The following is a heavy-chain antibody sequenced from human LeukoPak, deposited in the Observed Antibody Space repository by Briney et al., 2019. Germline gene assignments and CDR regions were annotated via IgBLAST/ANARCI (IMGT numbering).Heavy chain of an antibody. CDR2: INIDGSTT. CDR3: AREPSGTYWLDY. J-gene: IGHJ4*02. D-gene: IGHD1-26*01. Sequence: GGSLRLSCAASGFTFSSYWMHWVRQAPGKGVVWVSRINIDGSTTTYAHSVKGRFTISRDSPKNTFYLQMNSLRPEATPVYTCAREPSGTYWLDYWGQGTLVTVSS. V-gene: IGHV3-74*01. CDR1: GFTFSSYW.